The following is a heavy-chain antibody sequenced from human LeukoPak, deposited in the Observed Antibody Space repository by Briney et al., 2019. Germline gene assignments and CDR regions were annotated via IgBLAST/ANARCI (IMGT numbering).Heavy chain of an antibody. CDR1: GYTFTGYY. J-gene: IGHJ3*02. CDR3: ARDHLWYSSSWYSLNAFDI. V-gene: IGHV1-2*02. D-gene: IGHD6-13*01. CDR2: INPNSGGT. Sequence: ASVKASCKASGYTFTGYYMHWVRQAPGQGLEWMGWINPNSGGTNYAQKFQGRVTMTRDTSISTAYMELSRLRSDDTAVYYCARDHLWYSSSWYSLNAFDIWGQGTMVTVSS.